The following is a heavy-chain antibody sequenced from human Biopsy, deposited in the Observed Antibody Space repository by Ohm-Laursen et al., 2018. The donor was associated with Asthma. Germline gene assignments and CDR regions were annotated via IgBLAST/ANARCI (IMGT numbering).Heavy chain of an antibody. J-gene: IGHJ4*02. CDR2: IKSVFGTT. Sequence: SVKVSCKSLGGTFNTYVIGWARQAPGQGLEGMGGIKSVFGTTTYPQKIQDRVTITADDSTSTVYMELSSLRSEDTAVYYCARKAGSCISRTCYSLDFWGQGTLVTVSS. V-gene: IGHV1-69*13. CDR3: ARKAGSCISRTCYSLDF. D-gene: IGHD2-2*01. CDR1: GGTFNTYV.